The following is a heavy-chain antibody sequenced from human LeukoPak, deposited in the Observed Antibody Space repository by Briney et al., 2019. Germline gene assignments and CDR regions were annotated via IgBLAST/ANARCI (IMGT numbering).Heavy chain of an antibody. D-gene: IGHD4-11*01. CDR2: IKSKTDGGTT. CDR1: GFTFSNAW. V-gene: IGHV3-15*01. Sequence: GGSLRLSCAASGFTFSNAWMSWVRQAPGKGLEWVGRIKSKTDGGTTDYAAPVKGRFTISRDDSKNTLYLQMNSLKTEDTAVYYCTTPRDRPTTVTTVGFDYWGQGTLVTVSS. J-gene: IGHJ4*02. CDR3: TTPRDRPTTVTTVGFDY.